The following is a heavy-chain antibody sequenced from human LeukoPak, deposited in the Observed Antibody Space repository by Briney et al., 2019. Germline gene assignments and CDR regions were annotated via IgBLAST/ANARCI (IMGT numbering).Heavy chain of an antibody. Sequence: GGSLRLSCAASRFTFSSYGMHWVRQAPGKGLEWVAVISYDGSNKYYADSVKGRFTISRDNSKNTLYLQMSSLRAEDTAVYYCAKPTQYCSGGSCQLPLFDYWGQGTLVTVSS. CDR2: ISYDGSNK. CDR1: RFTFSSYG. V-gene: IGHV3-30*18. D-gene: IGHD2-15*01. CDR3: AKPTQYCSGGSCQLPLFDY. J-gene: IGHJ4*02.